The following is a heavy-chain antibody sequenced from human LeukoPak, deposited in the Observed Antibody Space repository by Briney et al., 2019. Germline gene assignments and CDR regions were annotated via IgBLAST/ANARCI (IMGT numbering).Heavy chain of an antibody. CDR1: GFTFSSYA. V-gene: IGHV3-30*04. Sequence: GGSLRLSCAASGFTFSSYAMHWVRQAPGKGLEWVAVISYDGSNKYYADSVKGRFTISRDNSKNTLYLQMNSLRAEDTAVYYCAELGITMIGGVWGKGTTVTISP. J-gene: IGHJ6*04. CDR2: ISYDGSNK. CDR3: AELGITMIGGV. D-gene: IGHD3-10*02.